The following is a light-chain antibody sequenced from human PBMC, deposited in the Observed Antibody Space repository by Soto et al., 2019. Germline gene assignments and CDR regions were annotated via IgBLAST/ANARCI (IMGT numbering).Light chain of an antibody. CDR2: AAS. V-gene: IGKV1-9*01. Sequence: DITLTQSPSFLSASVGDRVTITCRASQAISSYLAWFQQRPGKAPKVLIYAASTLQSGVPSRFSGSGSGTEFTLTISSLQPEDFATYFCQQLNSYPWTFGQGTKVEIK. CDR3: QQLNSYPWT. J-gene: IGKJ1*01. CDR1: QAISSY.